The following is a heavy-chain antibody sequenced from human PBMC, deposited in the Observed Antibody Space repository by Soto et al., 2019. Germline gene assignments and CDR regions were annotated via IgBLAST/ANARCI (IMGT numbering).Heavy chain of an antibody. J-gene: IGHJ4*02. CDR3: ARPLSTSGHREAIDY. D-gene: IGHD1-26*01. V-gene: IGHV3-33*01. CDR2: LWYDGSKE. Sequence: QVQLVESGGGVAQPGGSLRLSCAASGFNFGAHSMHWVRQAPGKGLEWVAVLWYDGSKEYYAESVKGRFTISRDNSKSSLRLQRNSLRAENTAVYYYARPLSTSGHREAIDYWGQGTMVTVSS. CDR1: GFNFGAHS.